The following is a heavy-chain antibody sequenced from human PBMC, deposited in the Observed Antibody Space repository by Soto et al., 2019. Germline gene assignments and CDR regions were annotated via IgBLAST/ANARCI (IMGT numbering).Heavy chain of an antibody. D-gene: IGHD2-2*01. J-gene: IGHJ6*02. Sequence: NPSETLSLTCTVSGGSISSYYWSWIRQPPGKGLEWIGYIYYSGSTNYNPSLKSRVTISVDTSKNQFSLKLSSVTAADTAVYYCARAIVVVPAAFRMDVWGQGTTVTVSS. CDR1: GGSISSYY. CDR3: ARAIVVVPAAFRMDV. V-gene: IGHV4-59*01. CDR2: IYYSGST.